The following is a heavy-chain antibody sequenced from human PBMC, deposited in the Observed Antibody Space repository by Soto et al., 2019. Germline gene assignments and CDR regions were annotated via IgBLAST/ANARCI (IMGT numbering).Heavy chain of an antibody. J-gene: IGHJ3*02. CDR1: GDSVSSNSAA. D-gene: IGHD6-19*01. CDR2: TYYRSKWYN. Sequence: SQILSLTCAISGDSVSSNSAAWNWISQCPPRGLEWLGRTYYRSKWYNDYAVSVKSRITINPDTSKNQFSLQLNSVTPEDTAVYYCARAPGIAVDGAFDIWDQGTMVTVSS. V-gene: IGHV6-1*01. CDR3: ARAPGIAVDGAFDI.